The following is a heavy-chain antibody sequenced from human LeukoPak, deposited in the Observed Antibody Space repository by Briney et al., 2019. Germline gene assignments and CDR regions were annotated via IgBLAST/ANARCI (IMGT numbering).Heavy chain of an antibody. J-gene: IGHJ2*01. CDR3: AKAASRRDGNSKPFRFFDL. Sequence: GGSLRLSCAASGFIFSDYYMSWIRQTPERGLEYVAYMSETGSIMFYADSVKGRFTVSRDNANNSLFLLLNSLRAEDTAVYYCAKAASRRDGNSKPFRFFDLWGRGSRVIVTS. D-gene: IGHD1-1*01. CDR1: GFIFSDYY. V-gene: IGHV3-11*01. CDR2: MSETGSIM.